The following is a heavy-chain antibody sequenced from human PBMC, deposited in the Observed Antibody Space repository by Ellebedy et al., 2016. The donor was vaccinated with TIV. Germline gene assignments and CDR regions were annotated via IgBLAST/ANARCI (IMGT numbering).Heavy chain of an antibody. Sequence: GESLKISCAAFSDYYMSWIRQAPGKGLEWVSRMKGDGSSVTYADSVKGRFTISSDNAKNTLYLQMNSLRAEDTAVYYCARGSWACSGSMDVWGQGTTVTVSS. CDR2: MKGDGSSV. V-gene: IGHV3-74*01. CDR3: ARGSWACSGSMDV. D-gene: IGHD6-19*01. CDR1: SDYY. J-gene: IGHJ6*02.